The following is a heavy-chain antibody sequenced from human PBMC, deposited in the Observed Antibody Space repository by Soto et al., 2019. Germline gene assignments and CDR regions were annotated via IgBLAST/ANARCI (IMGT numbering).Heavy chain of an antibody. CDR1: GYTFTGYY. V-gene: IGHV1-2*02. CDR3: ARYNWNLRRVNYYYGMDV. CDR2: INPNSGGT. Sequence: GASVKVSCKASGYTFTGYYMHWVRQAPGQGLEWMGWINPNSGGTNYARKFQGRVTMTRDTSISTAYMELSRLRSDDTAVYYCARYNWNLRRVNYYYGMDVWGQGTTVTVSS. J-gene: IGHJ6*02. D-gene: IGHD1-7*01.